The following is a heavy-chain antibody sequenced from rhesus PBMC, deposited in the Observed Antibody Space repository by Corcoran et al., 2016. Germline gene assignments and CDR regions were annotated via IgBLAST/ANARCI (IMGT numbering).Heavy chain of an antibody. CDR2: VGGTVVKT. V-gene: IGHV4-65*02. D-gene: IGHD2-33*01. Sequence: QVQLQESGPGLVKPSETLSLTCAVSGGSISSAHWWTWIRQPPGKGLDWVGNVGGTVVKTYDNPSVKRRVTVTKDTSKTQFTLKLSSVTAADTAGYYCARHPHPTSDSGAWGNRFDVWGAGVLVTVSS. J-gene: IGHJ5-1*01. CDR1: GGSISSAHW. CDR3: ARHPHPTSDSGAWGNRFDV.